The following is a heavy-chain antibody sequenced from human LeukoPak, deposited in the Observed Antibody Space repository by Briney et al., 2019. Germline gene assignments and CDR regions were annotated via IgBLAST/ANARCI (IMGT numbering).Heavy chain of an antibody. D-gene: IGHD1-14*01. J-gene: IGHJ4*02. CDR3: ARINFNPDY. Sequence: SETLSLTCSVSGHSISRGYHWAWVRQPPGKGLEWIGSVHHSGATYYNPSLNSRLTISVDTSKNQFSLKMDSVTAADTAVYYCARINFNPDYWGQGTLVSVSS. V-gene: IGHV4-38-2*02. CDR1: GHSISRGYH. CDR2: VHHSGAT.